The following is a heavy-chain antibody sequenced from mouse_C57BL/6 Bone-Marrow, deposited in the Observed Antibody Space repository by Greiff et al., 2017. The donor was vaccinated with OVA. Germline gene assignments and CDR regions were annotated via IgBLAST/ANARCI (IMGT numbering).Heavy chain of an antibody. V-gene: IGHV5-17*01. D-gene: IGHD2-5*01. J-gene: IGHJ3*01. CDR2: ISSGSSTI. Sequence: EVMLVESGGGLVKPGGSLKLSCAASGFTFSDYGMHWVRQAPEKGLEWVAYISSGSSTIYSADTVKGRFTISRDNAKNTPFLQMTSLRSEDTAMYYCARRYSNYGFAYWGQGTLVTVSA. CDR3: ARRYSNYGFAY. CDR1: GFTFSDYG.